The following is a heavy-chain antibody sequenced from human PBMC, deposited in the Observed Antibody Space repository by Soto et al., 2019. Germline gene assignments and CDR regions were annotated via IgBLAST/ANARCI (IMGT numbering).Heavy chain of an antibody. CDR2: IKQDGTEK. CDR3: ARGLADPSRTTLGY. CDR1: GFTFSYYW. D-gene: IGHD4-17*01. Sequence: EVQLVESGGGLVQPGESLRLSCAASGFTFSYYWMTWVRQAPGKGLEWVANIKQDGTEKYYVDSVKGRFTISRDNAKNSLFLQMNSLGGEDTAVYYCARGLADPSRTTLGYWGQGTLVTVSS. V-gene: IGHV3-7*01. J-gene: IGHJ4*02.